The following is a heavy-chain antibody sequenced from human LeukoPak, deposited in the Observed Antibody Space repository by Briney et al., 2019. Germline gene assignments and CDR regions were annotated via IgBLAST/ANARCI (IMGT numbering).Heavy chain of an antibody. CDR3: TTEAYYYGSGSTSFDY. CDR1: GFTFSNSD. CDR2: IKSKTDGGTT. J-gene: IGHJ4*02. Sequence: PGGSLRLSCTASGFTFSNSDMSWVRQAPGKGLEWVGRIKSKTDGGTTDYAAPVKGRFTISRDDSKNTLYLQMNSLKTEDTAVYYCTTEAYYYGSGSTSFDYWGQGTLVTVSS. D-gene: IGHD3-10*01. V-gene: IGHV3-15*01.